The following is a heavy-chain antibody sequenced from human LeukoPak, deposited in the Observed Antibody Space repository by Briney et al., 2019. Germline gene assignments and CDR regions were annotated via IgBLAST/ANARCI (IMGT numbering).Heavy chain of an antibody. J-gene: IGHJ4*02. V-gene: IGHV4-39*07. CDR2: IYYSGST. D-gene: IGHD3-10*01. CDR3: ARDSAGRLWFGELLIDY. CDR1: GDSTYNSIYY. Sequence: PSETLSLTCTVSGDSTYNSIYYWGWIRQPPGKGLEWIGSIYYSGSTYYNPSLKSRVTISVDTSKNQFSLKLSSVTAADTAVYYCARDSAGRLWFGELLIDYWGQGTLVTVSS.